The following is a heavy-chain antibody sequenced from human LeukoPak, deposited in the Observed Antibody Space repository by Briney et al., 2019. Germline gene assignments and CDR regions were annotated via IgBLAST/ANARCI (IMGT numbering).Heavy chain of an antibody. D-gene: IGHD1-26*01. J-gene: IGHJ5*02. CDR3: APDPDSSYEWGPFDP. V-gene: IGHV6-1*01. Sequence: SQTLSLTCAISGDSVSSNSASWNWIRQSPSRGLEWLGRTYYRSKWNTDYAVSVKGRITINPDTSKNQFSLYLNSVTPEDTAVYYCAPDPDSSYEWGPFDPWGQGTLVTVSS. CDR2: TYYRSKWNT. CDR1: GDSVSSNSAS.